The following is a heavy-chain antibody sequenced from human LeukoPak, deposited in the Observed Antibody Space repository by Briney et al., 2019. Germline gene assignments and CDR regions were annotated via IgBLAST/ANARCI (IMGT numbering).Heavy chain of an antibody. CDR2: IYYSGST. CDR1: GGSISSSSYY. V-gene: IGHV4-39*07. J-gene: IGHJ3*02. CDR3: ARLDEDAFDI. Sequence: PSETLSLTCTVSGGSISSSSYYWGWIRQPPGKGLEWIGSIYYSGSTYYNPSLKSRVTISVDTSKNQFSLKLSSMTAADTAVYYCARLDEDAFDIWGQGTMVTVSS. D-gene: IGHD3/OR15-3a*01.